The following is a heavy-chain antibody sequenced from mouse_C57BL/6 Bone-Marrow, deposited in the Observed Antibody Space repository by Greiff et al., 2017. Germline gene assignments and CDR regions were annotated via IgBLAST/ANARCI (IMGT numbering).Heavy chain of an antibody. CDR3: TTRGYGSVYFDY. D-gene: IGHD1-1*01. CDR2: IDTENGDT. CDR1: GFNIKDDY. J-gene: IGHJ2*01. Sequence: EVQLQQSGAELVRPGASVKLSCTASGFNIKDDYMHWVKQRPEQGLEWIGWIDTENGDTEYASKFQGKATITADTSSNTAYLQLSSLTSEDTAVYYCTTRGYGSVYFDYWGQGTTLTVSS. V-gene: IGHV14-4*01.